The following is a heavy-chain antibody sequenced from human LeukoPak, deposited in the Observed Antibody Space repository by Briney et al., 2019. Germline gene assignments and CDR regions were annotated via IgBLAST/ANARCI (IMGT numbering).Heavy chain of an antibody. D-gene: IGHD2-2*01. CDR1: GGTFSSYA. CDR2: IIPIFGTA. Sequence: SVKVSCKASGGTFSSYAISWVRQAPGQGLEWMGGIIPIFGTAIYAQKFQGRVTITADESTSTAYMELSSLRSEDTAVYYCARFRWCTSCFAFDIWGQGTMVTVSS. J-gene: IGHJ3*02. V-gene: IGHV1-69*01. CDR3: ARFRWCTSCFAFDI.